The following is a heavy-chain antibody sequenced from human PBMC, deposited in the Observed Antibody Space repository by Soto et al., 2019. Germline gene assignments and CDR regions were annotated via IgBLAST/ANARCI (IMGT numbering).Heavy chain of an antibody. CDR1: GFTFSTYS. Sequence: EVQLVESGGGLVKPGGSLRLSCAASGFTFSTYSMNWVRQAPGKGLEWISSISSSGGSLSHAESVKGRFTISRDHAKNSLYLQMDSLRAEDTAVYYCARGRSINTNMDYWGQGTLVTVSS. CDR3: ARGRSINTNMDY. D-gene: IGHD2-2*01. V-gene: IGHV3-21*01. CDR2: ISSSGGSL. J-gene: IGHJ4*02.